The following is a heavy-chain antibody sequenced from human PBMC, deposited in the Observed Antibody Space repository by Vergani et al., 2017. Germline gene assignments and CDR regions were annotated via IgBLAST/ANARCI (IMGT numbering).Heavy chain of an antibody. Sequence: QVQLQESGPGLVEPSQTLSLTCTVSGASIRSGGFYWNWIRQYPGGGLEGIGHIYYTGATHYNPSLKSRTSISGKTSENQFSLNLTAVTAVDTAMYYCGRGPTGTPRSYFLHWCQNILITIAS. CDR1: GASIRSGGFY. V-gene: IGHV4-31*03. CDR2: IYYTGAT. J-gene: IGHJ1*01. CDR3: GRGPTGTPRSYFLH. D-gene: IGHD1-1*01.